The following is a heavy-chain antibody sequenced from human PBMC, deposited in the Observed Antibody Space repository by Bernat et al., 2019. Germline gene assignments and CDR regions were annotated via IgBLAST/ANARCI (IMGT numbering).Heavy chain of an antibody. V-gene: IGHV3-64*01. CDR2: LLGNGAHP. Sequence: EVELVESGGGLVQPGGSLRLSCTASGFTFSTYAMHWVRQTPGKGLEYVPSLLGNGAHPQYANSVKGRFTISRDNSKNTLYLQMGSLRPEDTAMNYCARDKDGGYAFDFWGQGTLVTVSS. D-gene: IGHD5-12*01. J-gene: IGHJ4*02. CDR3: ARDKDGGYAFDF. CDR1: GFTFSTYA.